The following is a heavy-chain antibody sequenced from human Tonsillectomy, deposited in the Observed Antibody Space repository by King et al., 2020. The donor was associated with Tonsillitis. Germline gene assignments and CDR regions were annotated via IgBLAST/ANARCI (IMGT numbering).Heavy chain of an antibody. V-gene: IGHV3-43*02. CDR2: ISGDGGST. CDR1: GFTFDDYA. CDR3: AQSRSYYDFWSGSQDYYYMDV. J-gene: IGHJ6*03. Sequence: EVQLVESGGGVVQPGGSLRLSCAASGFTFDDYAMHWVRQAPGKGLEWVSLISGDGGSTYYADSVKGRFTISRDKRKNSLYLQMNSLRTEDTALYYCAQSRSYYDFWSGSQDYYYMDVWGKGTTVTVSS. D-gene: IGHD3-3*01.